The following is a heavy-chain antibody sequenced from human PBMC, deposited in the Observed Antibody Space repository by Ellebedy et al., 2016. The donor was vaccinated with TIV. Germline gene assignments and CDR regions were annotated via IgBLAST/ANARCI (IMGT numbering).Heavy chain of an antibody. CDR3: ARDGSYGDYRSPTHAFVM. V-gene: IGHV3-7*01. J-gene: IGHJ3*02. CDR2: INQDGSDK. CDR1: GFSFRSYW. Sequence: GESLKISCVVSGFSFRSYWMTWVRQAPGKGLEWVANINQDGSDKYCVDSVRGRFTISRDNAKNSLNLQLNSLRDEDTAVYYCARDGSYGDYRSPTHAFVMWGQGTMVIVSS. D-gene: IGHD4-17*01.